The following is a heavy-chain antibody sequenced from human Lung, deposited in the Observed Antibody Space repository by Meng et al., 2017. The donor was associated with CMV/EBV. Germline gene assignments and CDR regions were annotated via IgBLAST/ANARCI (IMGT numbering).Heavy chain of an antibody. CDR3: ARNNNRGTDY. V-gene: IGHV1-2*02. CDR2: IHPHRGDT. CDR1: GYTFTAHY. J-gene: IGHJ4*02. D-gene: IGHD7-27*01. Sequence: ASVKVSCKASGYTFTAHYFHWVRQAPGQGLQWMGWIHPHRGDTNYAQQFKGRVTLTRDTSINTGYMELTRLTSDDTAVYYCARNNNRGTDYWGQGTLVTVSS.